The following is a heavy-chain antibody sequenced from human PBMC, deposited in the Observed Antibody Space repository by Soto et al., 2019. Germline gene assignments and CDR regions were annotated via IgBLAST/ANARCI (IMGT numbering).Heavy chain of an antibody. CDR1: GDSIISYY. CDR2: IYSSGST. V-gene: IGHV4-59*01. D-gene: IGHD2-21*02. Sequence: PSETLSLTCTVSGDSIISYYLSWIRQSPGKGLEWIGYIYSSGSTSYNPSLKSRVTISLDTSKKQFSLHLTSVTAADTAVYYCARNSGGYSYYGMDVWGQGTTVTVSS. CDR3: ARNSGGYSYYGMDV. J-gene: IGHJ6*02.